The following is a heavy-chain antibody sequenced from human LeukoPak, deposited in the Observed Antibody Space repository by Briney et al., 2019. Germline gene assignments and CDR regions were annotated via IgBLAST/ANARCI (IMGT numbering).Heavy chain of an antibody. J-gene: IGHJ3*02. Sequence: GGSLRLSCAASGFTFSSYWMHWVRQAPGKGLVWVSRINSDGSSTSYADSVKGRFTISRDNAKNTLYLQMNSLRAEDTAMYYCARDDPDDYDAFDIWGQGTMVTVSS. CDR1: GFTFSSYW. D-gene: IGHD4-11*01. CDR2: INSDGSST. V-gene: IGHV3-74*01. CDR3: ARDDPDDYDAFDI.